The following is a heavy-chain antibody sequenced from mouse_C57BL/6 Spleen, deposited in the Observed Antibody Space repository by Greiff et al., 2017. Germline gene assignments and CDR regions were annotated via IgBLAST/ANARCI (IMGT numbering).Heavy chain of an antibody. CDR2: INPSSGYT. CDR3: ARGRDGNYFDY. Sequence: VQLQQSGAELARPGASVKMSCKASGYTFTSYTMHWVKQRPGQGREWIGYINPSSGYTKYNQKFKDKTTLTTDKSSSTAYMQLSSLTAEDSAVYYCARGRDGNYFDYWGQGTTLTVSS. V-gene: IGHV1-4*01. D-gene: IGHD2-1*01. J-gene: IGHJ2*01. CDR1: GYTFTSYT.